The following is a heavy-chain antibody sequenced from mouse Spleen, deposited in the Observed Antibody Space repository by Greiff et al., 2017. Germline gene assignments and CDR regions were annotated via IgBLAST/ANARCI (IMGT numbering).Heavy chain of an antibody. Sequence: QVQLKESGAELVRPGTSVKMSCKASGYTFTNYWIGWAKQRPGHGLEWIGDIYPGGGYTNYNEKFKGKATLTADKSSSTAYMQFSSLTSEDSAIYYCARHGSSYVGYFDVWGAGTTVTVSS. CDR1: GYTFTNYW. CDR3: ARHGSSYVGYFDV. V-gene: IGHV1-63*01. CDR2: IYPGGGYT. J-gene: IGHJ1*01. D-gene: IGHD1-1*01.